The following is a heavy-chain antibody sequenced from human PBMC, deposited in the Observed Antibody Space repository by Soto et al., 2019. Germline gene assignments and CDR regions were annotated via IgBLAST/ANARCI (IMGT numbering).Heavy chain of an antibody. Sequence: GASVKASCKVSGYTLTELSMHWVRQAPGKGLEWMGGFDPEDGETIYAQKFQGRVTMTEDTSTDTAYMELSSLRSEDTAVYYCATGAYYYGSGSYYPLADYYYYGMDVWGQGTTVTVSS. D-gene: IGHD3-10*01. V-gene: IGHV1-24*01. CDR3: ATGAYYYGSGSYYPLADYYYYGMDV. J-gene: IGHJ6*02. CDR1: GYTLTELS. CDR2: FDPEDGET.